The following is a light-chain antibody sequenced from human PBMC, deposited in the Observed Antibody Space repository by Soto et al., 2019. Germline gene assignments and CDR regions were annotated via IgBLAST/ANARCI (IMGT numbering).Light chain of an antibody. CDR2: NSV. J-gene: IGLJ3*02. CDR1: SSNIGAGYA. CDR3: QSFDSSLNGWV. Sequence: QSVLTQPPSVSGAPGQRVTISCTGSSSNIGAGYAIHWYQQFPGAAPKLLIFNSVNRPSGVPDRFSGSQSGTSASLAITGLQAEDEADFYCQSFDSSLNGWVFGGGTKLTVL. V-gene: IGLV1-40*01.